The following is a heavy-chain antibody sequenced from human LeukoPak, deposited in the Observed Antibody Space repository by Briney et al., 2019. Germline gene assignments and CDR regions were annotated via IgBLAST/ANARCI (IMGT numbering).Heavy chain of an antibody. D-gene: IGHD2-2*03. Sequence: PSETLSLTCAIYGGSFSGYTWSWIRQPPGKGLEWIGEINHSGSTNYNPSLKSRVTISVDTSKNQFSLKLSSVTAADTAVYYCARDGYLAVDYWGQGTLVTVSS. CDR3: ARDGYLAVDY. CDR2: INHSGST. CDR1: GGSFSGYT. J-gene: IGHJ4*02. V-gene: IGHV4-34*01.